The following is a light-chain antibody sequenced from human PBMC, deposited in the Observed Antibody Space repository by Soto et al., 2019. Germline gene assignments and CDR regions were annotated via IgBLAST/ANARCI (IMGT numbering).Light chain of an antibody. J-gene: IGKJ1*01. Sequence: DIQMTQSPSTLSGSVGDRVTITCRASQTISSWLAWYQQKPGKAPKLMIYKASTLKSGVPTRVSGSGSGTEFTHNIRSLQPDYFATYYCQHYNSYSEAFGQGTTVELK. V-gene: IGKV1-5*03. CDR3: QHYNSYSEA. CDR2: KAS. CDR1: QTISSW.